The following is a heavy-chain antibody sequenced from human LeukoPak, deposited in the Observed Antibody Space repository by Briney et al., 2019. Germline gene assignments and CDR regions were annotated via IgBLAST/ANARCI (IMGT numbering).Heavy chain of an antibody. CDR2: INPNSGGT. V-gene: IGHV1-2*02. CDR1: GYTFIGYY. Sequence: ASVKVSCKASGYTFIGYYMHWVRQAPGQGLEWMGWINPNSGGTNYAQKFQGRVTMTRDTSISTAYMELSRLRSDDTAVYYCASRGWAGEYYFGYWGQGTLVTVSS. CDR3: ASRGWAGEYYFGY. D-gene: IGHD3-10*01. J-gene: IGHJ4*02.